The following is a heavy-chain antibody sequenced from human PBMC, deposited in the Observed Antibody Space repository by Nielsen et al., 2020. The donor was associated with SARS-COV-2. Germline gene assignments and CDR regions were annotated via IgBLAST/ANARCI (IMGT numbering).Heavy chain of an antibody. CDR3: AKAPSLETNYGMDV. CDR1: GFTFSSYS. D-gene: IGHD3-16*02. Sequence: GESLKISCAASGFTFSSYSMNWVRQAPGKGLEWVSSISSSSSYIYYADSVKGRFTISRDNAKNSLYLQMNSLRAEDTALYYCAKAPSLETNYGMDVWGQGTTVTVSS. V-gene: IGHV3-21*04. J-gene: IGHJ6*02. CDR2: ISSSSSYI.